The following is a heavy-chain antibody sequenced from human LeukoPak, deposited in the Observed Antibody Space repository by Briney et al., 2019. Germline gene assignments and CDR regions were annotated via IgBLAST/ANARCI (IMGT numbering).Heavy chain of an antibody. J-gene: IGHJ4*02. D-gene: IGHD5-12*01. V-gene: IGHV4-30-4*01. CDR2: IYYSGST. CDR3: ARVVGYSGPTVDY. CDR1: GGSISSGDYY. Sequence: NPSQTLSLTCTVSGGSISSGDYYWSWIRQPPGKGLEWIGYIYYSGSTYYNPSLKSRVTISVDTSKNQFSLKLSSVTAADTAVYYCARVVGYSGPTVDYWGQGTLVTVSS.